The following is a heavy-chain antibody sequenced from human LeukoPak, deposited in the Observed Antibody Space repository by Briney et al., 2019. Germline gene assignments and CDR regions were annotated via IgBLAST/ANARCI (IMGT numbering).Heavy chain of an antibody. CDR2: INHSGST. Sequence: SETLSLTCGVYGGSFSGYYWSWIRQPPGKGLEWIGEINHSGSTNYNPSLKGRVTISVDMSKKQFSLKLRSVTAADTAVYYCARHSRVVWFEELLRNRPYFDYWGQGTLVTVSS. CDR3: ARHSRVVWFEELLRNRPYFDY. V-gene: IGHV4-34*01. CDR1: GGSFSGYY. J-gene: IGHJ4*02. D-gene: IGHD3-10*01.